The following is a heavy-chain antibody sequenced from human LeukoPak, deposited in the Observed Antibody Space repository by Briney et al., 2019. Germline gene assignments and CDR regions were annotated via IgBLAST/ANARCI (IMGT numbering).Heavy chain of an antibody. CDR3: ARLGSGWYWDFDY. Sequence: SETLSLTCAVYSGSFSGYYWSWIRQPPGKGLEWIGEINHSGSTNYNPSLKSRVTISVDTSKNQFSLKLSSVTAADTAVYYCARLGSGWYWDFDYWGQGTLVTVSS. CDR2: INHSGST. CDR1: SGSFSGYY. J-gene: IGHJ4*02. D-gene: IGHD6-19*01. V-gene: IGHV4-34*01.